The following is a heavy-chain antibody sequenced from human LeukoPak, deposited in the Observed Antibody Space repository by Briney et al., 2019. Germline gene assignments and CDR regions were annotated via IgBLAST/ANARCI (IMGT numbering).Heavy chain of an antibody. V-gene: IGHV1-8*01. Sequence: ASVKVSCKASGYTFTSYDINWVRQATGQGLEWMGGMNSKSGDIGYAQKFRGRVTMTRNTSISTAYMELRSLRSDDTAVYYCARCGPEYCSGGSCNIFDYWGQGILVTVSS. D-gene: IGHD2-15*01. CDR1: GYTFTSYD. CDR3: ARCGPEYCSGGSCNIFDY. CDR2: MNSKSGDI. J-gene: IGHJ4*02.